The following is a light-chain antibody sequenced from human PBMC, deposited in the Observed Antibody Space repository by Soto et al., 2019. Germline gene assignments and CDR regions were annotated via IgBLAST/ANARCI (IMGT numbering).Light chain of an antibody. CDR3: QQYSSFSGT. V-gene: IGKV1-5*01. CDR1: QSISTW. Sequence: DIQMTQSPSTLSASVGDRVTITCRASQSISTWLAWYQQKPGEAPRLLIYDASILESGVPSRFSGSGSGTEFTLTIISLQADDFATYYCQQYSSFSGTCGQGPKVHIK. CDR2: DAS. J-gene: IGKJ1*01.